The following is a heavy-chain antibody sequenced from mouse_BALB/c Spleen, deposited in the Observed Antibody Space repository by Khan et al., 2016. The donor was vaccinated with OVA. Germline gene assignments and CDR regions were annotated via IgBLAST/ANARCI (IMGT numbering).Heavy chain of an antibody. V-gene: IGHV2-6-4*01. Sequence: QVQLKESGPGLVAPSQSLSITCTVSGFSLSRYNIHWVRQPPGKGLEWLEMIRGGGGTDYNSNLKSRLNISKDNSKSQVFLKMNSRQTYDTAMYDCARAYYRYYGYYAMDYWGQGTSVTVSS. J-gene: IGHJ4*01. D-gene: IGHD2-14*01. CDR1: GFSLSRYN. CDR2: IRGGGGT. CDR3: ARAYYRYYGYYAMDY.